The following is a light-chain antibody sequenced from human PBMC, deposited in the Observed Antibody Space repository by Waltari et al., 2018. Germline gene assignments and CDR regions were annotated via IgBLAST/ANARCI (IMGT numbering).Light chain of an antibody. Sequence: QSALTQPPPASGPPGQSVTISCPGTSSDVGGYNHVPWYQQHPGKAPMLMFYEVSKRPSGVPDRFSGSKSGNTAALTVSGLQAEDEADYYCSSYAGSNNLVFGGGTKLTVL. J-gene: IGLJ3*02. CDR3: SSYAGSNNLV. CDR2: EVS. V-gene: IGLV2-8*01. CDR1: SSDVGGYNH.